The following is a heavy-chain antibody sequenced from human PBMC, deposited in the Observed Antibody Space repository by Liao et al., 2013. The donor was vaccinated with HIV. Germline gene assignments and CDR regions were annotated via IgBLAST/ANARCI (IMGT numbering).Heavy chain of an antibody. V-gene: IGHV4-61*02. CDR1: GGSISSGSYY. Sequence: QVQLQESGPGLVKPSQTLSLTCTVSGGSISSGSYYWTWIRRPAGKGLEWIGRIYTSGTTSYNPSLKSRVAISVDASKSQFSLKLSSVTAADTAVYYCARDKDAFDYWGQGTLVTVSS. J-gene: IGHJ4*02. CDR2: IYTSGTT. CDR3: ARDKDAFDY.